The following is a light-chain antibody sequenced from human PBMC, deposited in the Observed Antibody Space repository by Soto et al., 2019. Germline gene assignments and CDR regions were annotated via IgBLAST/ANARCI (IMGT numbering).Light chain of an antibody. CDR2: EVS. Sequence: LTQPASVSGSPGQSITISCTGTSSDVGGYNYVSWYQQHPGKAPKLMIYEVSNRPSGVSNRFSGSKSGNTASLTISGLQAEDEADYYCSSYTSSSTVVFGGGTKVTV. CDR3: SSYTSSSTVV. J-gene: IGLJ2*01. CDR1: SSDVGGYNY. V-gene: IGLV2-14*01.